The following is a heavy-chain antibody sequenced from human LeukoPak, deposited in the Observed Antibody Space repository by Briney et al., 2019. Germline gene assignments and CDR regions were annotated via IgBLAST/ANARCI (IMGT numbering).Heavy chain of an antibody. V-gene: IGHV4-31*03. J-gene: IGHJ2*01. CDR2: VSYRGST. CDR3: ARDPALVRANWYFDP. Sequence: TSETLSLTCTVSDASITNSNTYWTWIRQFPGKGLEWIGYVSYRGSTLYNPSLRSRVIISSDTSKNQFFLKLNSVTAADRALYFCARDPALVRANWYFDPWGRGILVTVSS. CDR1: DASITNSNTY. D-gene: IGHD3-10*01.